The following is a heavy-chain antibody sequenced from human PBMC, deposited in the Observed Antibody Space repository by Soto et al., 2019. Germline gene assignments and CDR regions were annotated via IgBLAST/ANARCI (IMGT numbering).Heavy chain of an antibody. CDR3: ARMSAASWYFDV. CDR1: SGSVSSGSYY. Sequence: QEQLQESGPGLVKPSETLSLTCTVSSGSVSSGSYYWSWIRQPPGKGLEWIGNIYHSGSTNYNPSLERRVTISLDTSKNQFSLKLSSVTAADTALYFCARMSAASWYFDVWGRGTLVTVSS. J-gene: IGHJ2*01. D-gene: IGHD2-15*01. V-gene: IGHV4-61*01. CDR2: IYHSGST.